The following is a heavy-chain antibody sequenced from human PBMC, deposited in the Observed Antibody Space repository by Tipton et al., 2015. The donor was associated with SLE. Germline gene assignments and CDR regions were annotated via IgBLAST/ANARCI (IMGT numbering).Heavy chain of an antibody. CDR2: IYYTGNS. CDR1: GDSISSHY. Sequence: TLSLTCTVSGDSISSHYWAWIRQSPGKGLEWIEYIYYTGNSNYNPSLKSRVSTPVDTSKNQFSLRLTSVTAADTAVYYCARAGLRKGPGIPGWFDPWGQGILVTVSS. D-gene: IGHD3-3*01. J-gene: IGHJ5*02. V-gene: IGHV4-59*11. CDR3: ARAGLRKGPGIPGWFDP.